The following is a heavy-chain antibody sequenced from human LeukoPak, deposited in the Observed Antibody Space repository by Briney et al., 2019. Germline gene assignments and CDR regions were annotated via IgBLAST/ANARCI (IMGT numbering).Heavy chain of an antibody. CDR2: ISSSGSTI. Sequence: GGSLRLSCAASGFTFSDYYMSWIRQAPGKGLEWVSYISSSGSTIYYADSVKGRFTISRDNAKNSLYLQMNSLRAEDTAVYYCARRTYYYDSSGYKNWFNPWGQGTLVTVSS. J-gene: IGHJ5*02. CDR1: GFTFSDYY. D-gene: IGHD3-22*01. V-gene: IGHV3-11*01. CDR3: ARRTYYYDSSGYKNWFNP.